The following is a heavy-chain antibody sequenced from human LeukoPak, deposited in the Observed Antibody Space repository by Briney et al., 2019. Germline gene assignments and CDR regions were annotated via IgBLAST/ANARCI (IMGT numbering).Heavy chain of an antibody. CDR3: ARVGDGWFGELSFDY. CDR1: GGSISSSSYY. V-gene: IGHV4-39*07. CDR2: IYYSGST. D-gene: IGHD3-10*01. J-gene: IGHJ4*02. Sequence: SETLSLTCTVSGGSISSSSYYWGWIRQPPGKGLEWIGSIYYSGSTYYNPSLKSRVTISVDTSKNQFSLKLSSVTAADTAVYYCARVGDGWFGELSFDYWGQGTLVTVSS.